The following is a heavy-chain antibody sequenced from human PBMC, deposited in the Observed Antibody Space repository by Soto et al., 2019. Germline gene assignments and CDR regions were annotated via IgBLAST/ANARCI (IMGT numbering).Heavy chain of an antibody. CDR1: GGSISSSSYY. CDR3: ARRGSGIQLRKGAFDI. D-gene: IGHD5-18*01. J-gene: IGHJ3*02. Sequence: SETLSLTCTVSGGSISSSSYYWGWIRQPPGKGLEWIGSIYYSGSTYYNPSLKSRVTISVDTSKNQFSLKLSSVTAADTAVYYCARRGSGIQLRKGAFDIWGQGTMVTVSS. CDR2: IYYSGST. V-gene: IGHV4-39*01.